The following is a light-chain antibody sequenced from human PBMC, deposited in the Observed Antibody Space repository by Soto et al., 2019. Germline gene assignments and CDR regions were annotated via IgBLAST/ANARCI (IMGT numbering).Light chain of an antibody. CDR2: DAS. CDR3: QQYEDWKYP. J-gene: IGKJ2*01. CDR1: QSVSRN. V-gene: IGKV3-15*01. Sequence: EIVMTQSPATLSVSPGERATLSCRASQSVSRNLAWYQQKPGQAPRLLIYDASTRATGIPARFSGSGSGAEFTLTISTLKFDYFAVHYCQQYEDWKYPLGQGTK.